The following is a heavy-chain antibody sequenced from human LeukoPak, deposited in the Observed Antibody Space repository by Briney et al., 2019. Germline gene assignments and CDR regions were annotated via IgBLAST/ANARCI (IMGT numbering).Heavy chain of an antibody. J-gene: IGHJ6*01. D-gene: IGHD3-10*02. Sequence: GGSLRLSCAASGFTSSSYSMNWVRQAPGKGLEWVSSISSSSSYIYYADSVKGRFTISRDNARNSLYLQMNRLRAEDTAVYYCAELGITMIGGVWGKGTTVTISS. CDR1: GFTSSSYS. CDR3: AELGITMIGGV. V-gene: IGHV3-21*01. CDR2: ISSSSSYI.